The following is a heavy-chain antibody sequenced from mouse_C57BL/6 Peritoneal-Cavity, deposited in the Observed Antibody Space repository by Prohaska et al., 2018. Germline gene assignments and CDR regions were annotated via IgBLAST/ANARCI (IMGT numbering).Heavy chain of an antibody. D-gene: IGHD1-1*01. CDR3: ARSTVVFDY. V-gene: IGHV7-3*01. CDR1: GFTFTDYY. J-gene: IGHJ2*01. Sequence: EVKLVESGGGLVQPGVSLSLSCAASGFTFTDYYISWVRQPPGKALEWLGFFRNKANGYTTEYSASVKGRFTISRDNSQSILYLQMNALRAEDSATYYCARSTVVFDYWGQGTTLTVSS. CDR2: FRNKANGYTT.